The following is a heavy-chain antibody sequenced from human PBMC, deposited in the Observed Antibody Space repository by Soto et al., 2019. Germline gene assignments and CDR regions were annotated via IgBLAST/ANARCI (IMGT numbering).Heavy chain of an antibody. V-gene: IGHV4-30-2*01. CDR1: GGSISSGGYS. CDR2: IYHSGSS. D-gene: IGHD4-17*01. J-gene: IGHJ4*02. CDR3: PSGLVTTLHY. Sequence: QLQLQESGSGLVKPSQTLSLTCAVSGGSISSGGYSWSWIRQPPGKGLEWIGYIYHSGSSYYNPSLKMPATASGARSQIESYLQLRSVTAAATAVYSGPSGLVTTLHYWGQGTLFTVSS.